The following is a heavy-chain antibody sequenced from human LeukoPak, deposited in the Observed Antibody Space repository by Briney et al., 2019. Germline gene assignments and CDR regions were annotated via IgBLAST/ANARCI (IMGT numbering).Heavy chain of an antibody. J-gene: IGHJ4*02. Sequence: SETLSLTCTVSGGSISSSSYYWGWIRQPPGKGLEWIGSIYYSGSTYYNPSLKSRVTISVDTSKNQFSLKLSSVTAADTAVYYCARDRPGRGSYSGRYLDYWGQGTLVTVSS. D-gene: IGHD1-26*01. CDR1: GGSISSSSYY. CDR3: ARDRPGRGSYSGRYLDY. V-gene: IGHV4-39*07. CDR2: IYYSGST.